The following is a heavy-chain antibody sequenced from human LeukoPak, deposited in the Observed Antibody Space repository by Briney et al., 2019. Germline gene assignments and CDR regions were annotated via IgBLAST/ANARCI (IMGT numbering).Heavy chain of an antibody. CDR3: AREVTKGRSAAADPLSDYYYYMDV. CDR1: GGTFCSYA. Sequence: GASAKVSCKASGGTFCSYAISWVRQAPGQGLEWMGRIIPIFGTATYAQKFQGRVTITTDESTSTAYRELSSLRSEDTAVYYCAREVTKGRSAAADPLSDYYYYMDVWGKGTTVTVSS. V-gene: IGHV1-69*05. D-gene: IGHD6-13*01. J-gene: IGHJ6*03. CDR2: IIPIFGTA.